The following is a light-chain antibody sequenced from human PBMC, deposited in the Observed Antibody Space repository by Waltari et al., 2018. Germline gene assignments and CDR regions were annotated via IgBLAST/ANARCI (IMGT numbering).Light chain of an antibody. CDR3: QHYENWPHT. J-gene: IGKJ4*01. CDR2: VAS. CDR1: QSVDSH. V-gene: IGKV3-15*01. Sequence: EIVMTQSPATLSVSTGERATLSCRASQSVDSHVAWYNQEPGQAPRLLIYVASTRATDIPARFSGSGSGTEFTLTISSLQSEDSGVYYCQHYENWPHTFGGGTKVEIK.